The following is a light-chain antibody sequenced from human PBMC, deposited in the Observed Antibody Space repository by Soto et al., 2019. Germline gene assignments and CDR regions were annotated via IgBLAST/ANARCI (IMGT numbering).Light chain of an antibody. V-gene: IGKV3-15*01. CDR1: ENVKFN. J-gene: IGKJ5*01. Sequence: EIVMTQSPATLSVSPGERATLSCRASENVKFNLAWYQQRPGQAPRLLFYNASTRAPSFPARFSGSGSGTDYILTISSLQSEDLAIYYCQQYYNWPLTFGQGTRLESK. CDR2: NAS. CDR3: QQYYNWPLT.